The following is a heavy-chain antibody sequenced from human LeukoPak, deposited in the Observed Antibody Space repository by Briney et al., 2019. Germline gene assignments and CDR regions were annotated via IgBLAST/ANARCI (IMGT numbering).Heavy chain of an antibody. CDR2: IYTSGST. CDR1: GGSISSGSYY. CDR3: AGESRTISGWFDP. J-gene: IGHJ5*02. V-gene: IGHV4-61*02. D-gene: IGHD4/OR15-4a*01. Sequence: SETLSLTCTVSGGSISSGSYYWSWIRQPAGKGLEWIGRIYTSGSTNYNPSLKSRVTISVDTSNNEFSLKLNSVTAADTAVYYCAGESRTISGWFDPWGQGTLVTVSS.